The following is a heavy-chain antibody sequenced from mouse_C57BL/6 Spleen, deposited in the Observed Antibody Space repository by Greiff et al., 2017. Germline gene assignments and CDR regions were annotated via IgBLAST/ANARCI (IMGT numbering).Heavy chain of an antibody. Sequence: QVQLQQSGPGLVQPSQSLSITCTVSGFSLTSYGVHWVRQSPGKGLEWLGVIWRGGSTDYNAAFMSRLSITKDNSKSQVFFKMSSLQADDTAIYYCAKDYYGSSHAMDYWGQGTSVTVSS. V-gene: IGHV2-5*01. J-gene: IGHJ4*01. CDR1: GFSLTSYG. D-gene: IGHD1-1*01. CDR2: IWRGGST. CDR3: AKDYYGSSHAMDY.